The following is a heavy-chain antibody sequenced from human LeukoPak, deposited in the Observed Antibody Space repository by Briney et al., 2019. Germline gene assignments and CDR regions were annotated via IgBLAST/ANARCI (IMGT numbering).Heavy chain of an antibody. CDR2: ISSSSSTI. CDR3: ARVIGYCTNGVCYKFPDY. Sequence: GGSLRLSCAASGFTVSSYSMNWVRQAPGKGLEWVSYISSSSSTIHYADSVKGRFTISRDNAKNSLYLQMNSLRGEDTAVYYCARVIGYCTNGVCYKFPDYWGQGTLVTVSS. V-gene: IGHV3-48*01. D-gene: IGHD2-8*01. CDR1: GFTVSSYS. J-gene: IGHJ4*02.